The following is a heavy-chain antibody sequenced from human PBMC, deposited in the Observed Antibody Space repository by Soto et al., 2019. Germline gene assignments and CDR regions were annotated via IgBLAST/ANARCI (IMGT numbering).Heavy chain of an antibody. CDR1: GYTFTGYY. J-gene: IGHJ3*02. D-gene: IGHD6-13*01. CDR2: INPNSGGT. CDR3: ARARDSSSWSVPDAFDI. V-gene: IGHV1-2*04. Sequence: ASVKVSCKASGYTFTGYYIHWVRHAPGQGLEWMGWINPNSGGTNYAQKFQGWVTMTRDTSISTAYMELSRLISDDTAVYYCARARDSSSWSVPDAFDIWGQGTMVTV.